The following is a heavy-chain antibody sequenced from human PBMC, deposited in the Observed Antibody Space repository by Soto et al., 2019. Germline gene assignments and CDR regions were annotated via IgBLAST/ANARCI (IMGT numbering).Heavy chain of an antibody. Sequence: WWSLRLSCTASVFNRSTYGVHWLRQPPGKGLEWVAVVSFDGRNKYYAGSVEGRFTISRDNSKKTLYLHMNSLRAEDTAVYYCAKEGFYDRTGYYPFDSWGQGTLVTVSS. V-gene: IGHV3-30*18. CDR2: VSFDGRNK. D-gene: IGHD3-22*01. CDR1: VFNRSTYG. J-gene: IGHJ4*02. CDR3: AKEGFYDRTGYYPFDS.